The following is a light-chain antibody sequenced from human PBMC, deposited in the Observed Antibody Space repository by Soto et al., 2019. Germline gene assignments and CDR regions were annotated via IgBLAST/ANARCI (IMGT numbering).Light chain of an antibody. CDR3: NSYPPSYPSV. J-gene: IGLJ1*01. CDR2: EVR. V-gene: IGLV2-14*01. CDR1: SSDVGTYNR. Sequence: QSALTQAASVSGSPGQSITISCTGTSSDVGTYNRVSWYQQPPGTAPKLIIYEVRNRPSGVSNRFSGSKSGNTAYLTISGLQAEDDADYFCNSYPPSYPSVFGTGPKVTVL.